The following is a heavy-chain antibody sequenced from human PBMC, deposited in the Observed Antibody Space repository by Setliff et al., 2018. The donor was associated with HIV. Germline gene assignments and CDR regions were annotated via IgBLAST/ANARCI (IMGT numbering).Heavy chain of an antibody. V-gene: IGHV4-34*01. CDR3: ARNPAIPFYDSSGYYYRYYYYYMDV. Sequence: SETLSLTCAVYGGSFSGYYWSWIRQPPGKGLEWIGEINHSGSTNYNPSLKSRVTISVDTSKNQFSLQLSSVTAAGTAVYYCARNPAIPFYDSSGYYYRYYYYYMDVWGKGTTVTVSS. CDR2: INHSGST. J-gene: IGHJ6*03. D-gene: IGHD3-22*01. CDR1: GGSFSGYY.